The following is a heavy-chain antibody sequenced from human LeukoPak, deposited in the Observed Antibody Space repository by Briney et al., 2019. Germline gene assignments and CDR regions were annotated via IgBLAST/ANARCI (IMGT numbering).Heavy chain of an antibody. Sequence: SETLSLTCTVSGGSISSYYWSWIRQPAGKGLEWIGRSYTSGSTNYNPSLKSRVTMSVDTSKNQFSLKLSSVTAADTAVYYCASARLRSSTSSLSLYYYYYMDVWGKGTTVTVSS. CDR1: GGSISSYY. CDR3: ASARLRSSTSSLSLYYYYYMDV. CDR2: SYTSGST. J-gene: IGHJ6*03. D-gene: IGHD2-2*01. V-gene: IGHV4-4*07.